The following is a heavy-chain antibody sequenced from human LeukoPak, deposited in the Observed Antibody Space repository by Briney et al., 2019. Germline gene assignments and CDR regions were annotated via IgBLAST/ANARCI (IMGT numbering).Heavy chain of an antibody. Sequence: KPSETLSLTCTVSGGSVSSYYWSWIRQPPGKGLEWIGYIYNSGSTNYNPSLKSRVTISVDTSKNQFSLKLSSVTAADTAVYYCARGITLHFDYWGQGTLVTVSS. J-gene: IGHJ4*02. V-gene: IGHV4-59*02. D-gene: IGHD1-14*01. CDR2: IYNSGST. CDR3: ARGITLHFDY. CDR1: GGSVSSYY.